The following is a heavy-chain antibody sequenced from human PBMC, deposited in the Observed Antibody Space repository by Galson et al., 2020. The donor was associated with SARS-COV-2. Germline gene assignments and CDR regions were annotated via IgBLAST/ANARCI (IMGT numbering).Heavy chain of an antibody. CDR2: ISWNSGSI. CDR1: GFTFDDYA. CDR3: AKLGMVTQDAFDI. J-gene: IGHJ3*02. D-gene: IGHD5-18*01. V-gene: IGHV3-9*01. Sequence: GGSLRLSCAASGFTFDDYAMHWVRQAPGKGLEWVSGISWNSGSIGYADSVKGRFTISRDNAKNSLYLQMNSLRAEDTALYYCAKLGMVTQDAFDIWGQGTMVTVSS.